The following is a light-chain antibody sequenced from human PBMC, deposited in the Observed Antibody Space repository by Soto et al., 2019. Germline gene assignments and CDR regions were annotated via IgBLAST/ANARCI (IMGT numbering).Light chain of an antibody. CDR2: DAS. CDR3: QQYDNLLTLT. V-gene: IGKV1-33*01. J-gene: IGKJ4*01. CDR1: QDISNY. Sequence: DIQMTQSPSSLSASVGDRVTITCQASQDISNYLNWYQQKPGKPPKLLIYDASNLETGVPSRFSGSGSGTDFTFTISSLQPEDIATYYCQQYDNLLTLTFGGGTKVEIK.